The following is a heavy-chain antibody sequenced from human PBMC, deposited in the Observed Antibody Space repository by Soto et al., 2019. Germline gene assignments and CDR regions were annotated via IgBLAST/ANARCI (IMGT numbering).Heavy chain of an antibody. D-gene: IGHD3-10*01. CDR2: IYYSGST. CDR3: ARASIITMVRGVIITLGGDFDY. CDR1: GGSISSGGYY. J-gene: IGHJ4*02. V-gene: IGHV4-31*03. Sequence: QVQLQESGPGLVKPSQTLSLTCTVSGGSISSGGYYWSWIRQHPGKGLEWIGYIYYSGSTYYNPSLKSRVTISVDTSKNQFSLKLSSVTAADTAVYYCARASIITMVRGVIITLGGDFDYWGQGTLVTVSS.